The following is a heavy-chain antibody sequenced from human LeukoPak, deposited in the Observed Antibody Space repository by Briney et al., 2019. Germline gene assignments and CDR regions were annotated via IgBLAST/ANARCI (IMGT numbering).Heavy chain of an antibody. CDR2: ISGIAGST. Sequence: GGSLRLSCAASGFTFSSYGMNWVRQAPGKGLEWISGISGIAGSTSYADSVKGRITISRDNSKNTLYLQMNSLRAEDTAVYYCARDRRYGGWFDPWGQGTLVTVSS. CDR1: GFTFSSYG. CDR3: ARDRRYGGWFDP. J-gene: IGHJ5*02. V-gene: IGHV3-23*01. D-gene: IGHD3-16*01.